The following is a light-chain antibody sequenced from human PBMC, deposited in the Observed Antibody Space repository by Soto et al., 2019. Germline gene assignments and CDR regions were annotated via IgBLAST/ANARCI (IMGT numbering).Light chain of an antibody. CDR2: STS. V-gene: IGKV3-20*01. J-gene: IGKJ4*01. CDR3: QQYDNLPLT. CDR1: QRFGSSN. Sequence: EIVLTQSPGTLSLSPGERGTLSCRASQRFGSSNLAWYQQKSGQAPRLLIYSTSSRATGIPDRFSGSGSGTDFTLTISRLEPEDIATYYCQQYDNLPLTFGGGTKVEIK.